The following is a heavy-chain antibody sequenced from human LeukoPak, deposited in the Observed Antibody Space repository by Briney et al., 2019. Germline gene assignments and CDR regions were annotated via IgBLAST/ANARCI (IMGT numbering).Heavy chain of an antibody. J-gene: IGHJ4*02. Sequence: GASVKVSCKASGGTFSSYAISWVRQAPGQGLEWMGWILPDGRDTKYSQKFQDRMTLTTDTSTNTAYMELNRLIPDDTAVYYCSGRYGPGPVWGQGTLISASP. CDR1: GGTFSSYA. D-gene: IGHD3-10*01. CDR3: SGRYGPGPV. CDR2: ILPDGRDT. V-gene: IGHV1-2*02.